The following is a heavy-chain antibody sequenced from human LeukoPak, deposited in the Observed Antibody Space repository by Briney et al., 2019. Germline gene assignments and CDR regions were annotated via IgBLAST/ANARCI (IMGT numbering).Heavy chain of an antibody. CDR1: GGSFSGYY. D-gene: IGHD3-9*01. CDR2: IYYSGRT. V-gene: IGHV4-34*01. CDR3: ARLSYYDILTGLDEYYFDY. J-gene: IGHJ4*02. Sequence: PSETLSLTCAVYGGSFSGYYWSWIRQPPGKGLEWIGSIYYSGRTYYNPSLKSRVTISVDTSKNQFSLKLSSVTAADTAVYYCARLSYYDILTGLDEYYFDYWGQGTLVTVSS.